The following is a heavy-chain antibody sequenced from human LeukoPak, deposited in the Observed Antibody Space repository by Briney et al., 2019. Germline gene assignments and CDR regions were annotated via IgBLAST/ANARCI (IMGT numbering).Heavy chain of an antibody. D-gene: IGHD4-17*01. CDR3: ARDRLHYGEYEKTFDY. V-gene: IGHV3-66*01. CDR1: EFSVGSNY. CDR2: IYSGGST. Sequence: GGSLRLSCAASEFSVGSNYMTWVRQAPGEGLEWVSLIYSGGSTYYADSVKGRFTISRDNSKNTLYLQMNSLRAEDTAVYYCARDRLHYGEYEKTFDYWGQGTLVTVSS. J-gene: IGHJ4*02.